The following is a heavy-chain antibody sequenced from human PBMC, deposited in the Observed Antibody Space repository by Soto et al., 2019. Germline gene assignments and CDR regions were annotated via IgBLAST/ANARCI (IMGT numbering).Heavy chain of an antibody. D-gene: IGHD6-13*01. CDR3: ARDFGIAAAGDDY. Sequence: PSDTLSLTCAVSGGSISSGGYSWSWIRQPPGKGLEWIGYIYHSGSTYYNPSLKSRVTISVDRSKNQFSLKLSSVTAADTAVYYCARDFGIAAAGDDYWGQGTLVTVSS. J-gene: IGHJ4*02. CDR2: IYHSGST. V-gene: IGHV4-30-2*01. CDR1: GGSISSGGYS.